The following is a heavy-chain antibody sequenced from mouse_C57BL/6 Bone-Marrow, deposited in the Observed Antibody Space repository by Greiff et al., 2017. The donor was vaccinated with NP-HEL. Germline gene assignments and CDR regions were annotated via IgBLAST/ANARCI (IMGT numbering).Heavy chain of an antibody. Sequence: EVKLMESGGDLVKPGGSLKLSCAASGFTFSSYGMSWVRQTPDKRLEWVATISSGGSYTYSPDSVKGRFTISRDNAKNTLYLQMSSLKSEDTAMYYCARLITTVVATHFDYWGQGTTLTVSS. D-gene: IGHD1-1*01. V-gene: IGHV5-6*01. CDR3: ARLITTVVATHFDY. CDR1: GFTFSSYG. CDR2: ISSGGSYT. J-gene: IGHJ2*01.